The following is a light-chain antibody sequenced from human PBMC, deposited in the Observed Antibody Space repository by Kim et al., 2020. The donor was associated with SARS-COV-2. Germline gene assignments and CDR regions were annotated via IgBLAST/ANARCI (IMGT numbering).Light chain of an antibody. J-gene: IGKJ1*01. CDR1: QVIGSY. Sequence: AAVSDSVHHTLLASQVIGSYLSWYQQQPGKAPKLLLCAASTLQSGVPSRFSRSGSWTDFTLPISRLQPEDFATHYCPQLNSYPRTFGQGT. CDR2: AAS. V-gene: IGKV1-9*01. CDR3: PQLNSYPRT.